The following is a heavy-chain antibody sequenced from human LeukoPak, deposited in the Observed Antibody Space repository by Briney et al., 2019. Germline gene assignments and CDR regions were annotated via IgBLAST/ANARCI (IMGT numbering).Heavy chain of an antibody. CDR2: IYHSGST. D-gene: IGHD6-19*01. V-gene: IGHV4-38-2*02. CDR3: ARDNLAGRGDY. CDR1: GYSISSGYY. Sequence: SETLSLTCTVSGYSISSGYYWGWIRQPPGKGLEWIGSIYHSGSTYYNPSLKSRVTISVDTSKNQFSLKLSPVTAADTAVYYCARDNLAGRGDYWGQGTLVTVSS. J-gene: IGHJ4*02.